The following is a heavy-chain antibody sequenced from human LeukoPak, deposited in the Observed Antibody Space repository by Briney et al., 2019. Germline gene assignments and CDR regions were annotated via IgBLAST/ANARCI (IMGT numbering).Heavy chain of an antibody. D-gene: IGHD6-19*01. CDR1: GGSLSGYY. J-gene: IGHJ5*02. CDR3: ARGRLAVGLNWFDP. Sequence: PSETLSLTCAVYGGSLSGYYWSWIRQPPGKGLEWIGEINHSGSTNYNPSLKSRVTISVDTSKNQFSLKLSSVTAADTAVYYCARGRLAVGLNWFDPWGQGTLVTVSS. CDR2: INHSGST. V-gene: IGHV4-34*01.